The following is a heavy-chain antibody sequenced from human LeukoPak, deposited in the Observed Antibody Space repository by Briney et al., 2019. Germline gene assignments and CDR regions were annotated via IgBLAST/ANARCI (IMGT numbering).Heavy chain of an antibody. CDR2: INWNGSST. J-gene: IGHJ4*02. Sequence: GGSLRLSCAASGFTFDDYGMSWVRQAPGKGLEWVSGINWNGSSTGYADSVKGRFTISRYNAKNSLYLQMNSLRAEDTALYYCASVVAYYYDSSGYLYYFDYWGQGTLVTVSS. D-gene: IGHD3-22*01. CDR1: GFTFDDYG. CDR3: ASVVAYYYDSSGYLYYFDY. V-gene: IGHV3-20*04.